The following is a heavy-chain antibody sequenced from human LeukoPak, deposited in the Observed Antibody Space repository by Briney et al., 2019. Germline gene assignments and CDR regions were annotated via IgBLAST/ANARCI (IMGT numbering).Heavy chain of an antibody. CDR1: GGSFSGYY. V-gene: IGHV4-34*01. CDR2: INHSGST. CDR3: ARASNDYYYGMDV. D-gene: IGHD4-11*01. J-gene: IGHJ6*02. Sequence: SETLSLTCAVYGGSFSGYYWSWIRQPPGKGLEWIGEINHSGSTNYNPSLKSRVTISVDTSKNQFSLKLSSVTAADTAVYYCARASNDYYYGMDVWGQGTLVTVSS.